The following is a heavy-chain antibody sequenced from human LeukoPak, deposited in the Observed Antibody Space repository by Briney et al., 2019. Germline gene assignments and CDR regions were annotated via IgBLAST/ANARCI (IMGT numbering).Heavy chain of an antibody. D-gene: IGHD3-22*01. V-gene: IGHV1-46*01. CDR2: INPSGGST. CDR3: ARQDYYDSPGRH. Sequence: ASVKVSCNASGYTFTSYYIHWVRQAPGQGLEWMGIINPSGGSTSYAQKFQGRVTMTRDTSTSTVYMGLSSLRSEDTAVYYCARQDYYDSPGRHWGQGTLVTVSS. CDR1: GYTFTSYY. J-gene: IGHJ4*02.